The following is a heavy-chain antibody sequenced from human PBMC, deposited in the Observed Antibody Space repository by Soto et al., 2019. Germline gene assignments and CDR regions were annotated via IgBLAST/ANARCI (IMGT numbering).Heavy chain of an antibody. CDR1: GITFSSYA. V-gene: IGHV1-3*01. CDR3: ARAISGYVT. D-gene: IGHD5-12*01. J-gene: IGHJ5*02. CDR2: INAGNGDT. Sequence: QVQLVQSGAEVKKPGASVKVSCKASGITFSSYAMHWVRQAPGQRLEWMGWINAGNGDTRYSQILQGRVTLTRDTSASTVYLDLSSLRSEETAIYYCARAISGYVTWGQGTLVTVSS.